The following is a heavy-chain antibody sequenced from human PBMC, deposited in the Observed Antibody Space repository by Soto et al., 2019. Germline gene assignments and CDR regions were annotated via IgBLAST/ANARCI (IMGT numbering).Heavy chain of an antibody. J-gene: IGHJ6*03. D-gene: IGHD5-12*01. Sequence: QVQLVQSGAEVRKPGASVTVSCRSSGDSFNDYYIHWVRQAPGQGFEWMGWINPNGGVTKYAQKFQGGGSMTRDTSIRSVYMQLSRLRSDDTAVYYCARESGGATATLDHYYFYMDVWGTGTTVTVSS. CDR2: INPNGGVT. CDR3: ARESGGATATLDHYYFYMDV. CDR1: GDSFNDYY. V-gene: IGHV1-2*02.